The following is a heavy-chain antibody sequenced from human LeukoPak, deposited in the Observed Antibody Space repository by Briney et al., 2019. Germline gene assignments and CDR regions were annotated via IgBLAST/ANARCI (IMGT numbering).Heavy chain of an antibody. CDR2: IKDDGSEK. CDR1: GFTFNNYW. V-gene: IGHV3-7*01. Sequence: GGSLRLSCAASGFTFNNYWMNWVRQTPGKGLEWVANIKDDGSEKYYLDSVKGRFTISRDNAKNSLYLQMNGLRAEDTAVYYCARVAWPYYFDSWGQGTLVTVSA. J-gene: IGHJ4*02. CDR3: ARVAWPYYFDS.